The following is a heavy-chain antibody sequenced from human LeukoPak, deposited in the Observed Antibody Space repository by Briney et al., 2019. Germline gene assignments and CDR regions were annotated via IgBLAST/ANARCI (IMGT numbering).Heavy chain of an antibody. CDR2: IYYSGST. Sequence: SQTLSLTXTVSGGSISSGDYYWSGIRQPPGKGLEWIEYIYYSGSTYYNPSLKSRVTISVDTSKNQFSLKLSSVTAADTAVYYCARRGSYDSSGHPSGAFDIWGQGTMVTVSS. J-gene: IGHJ3*02. V-gene: IGHV4-30-4*08. CDR3: ARRGSYDSSGHPSGAFDI. CDR1: GGSISSGDYY. D-gene: IGHD3-22*01.